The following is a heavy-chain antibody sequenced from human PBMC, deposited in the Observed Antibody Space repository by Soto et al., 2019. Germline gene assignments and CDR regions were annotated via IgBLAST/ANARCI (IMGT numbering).Heavy chain of an antibody. CDR1: GYTFTTYG. V-gene: IGHV1-18*01. CDR2: INTHNGNT. CDR3: TREGSAPYHYYGMDA. Sequence: GASVKVSCKASGYTFTTYGISWVRQAPGQGLEWLGWINTHNGNTNYAQNLQGRVIMTADTSTSTAYMELRSLRSDDTAIYYCTREGSAPYHYYGMDAWGQGTTVTVSS. J-gene: IGHJ6*02. D-gene: IGHD6-19*01.